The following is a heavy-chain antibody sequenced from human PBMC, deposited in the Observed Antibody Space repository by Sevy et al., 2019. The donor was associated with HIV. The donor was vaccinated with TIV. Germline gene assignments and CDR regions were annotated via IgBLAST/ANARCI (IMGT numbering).Heavy chain of an antibody. V-gene: IGHV3-30*18. CDR2: ISHDGINE. Sequence: GESLKISCIGSGFSFSYYGIHWVRQAPGKGLDWVALISHDGINEYYADSVKGRFTISRDNSKNTVYLEMNNLRNEDTAIYFCANAYSGSYSHSYLYALDVWGQGTTVTVSS. D-gene: IGHD1-26*01. CDR3: ANAYSGSYSHSYLYALDV. CDR1: GFSFSYYG. J-gene: IGHJ6*02.